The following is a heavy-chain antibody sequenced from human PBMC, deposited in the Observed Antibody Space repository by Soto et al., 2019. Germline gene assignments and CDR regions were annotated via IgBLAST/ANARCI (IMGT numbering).Heavy chain of an antibody. V-gene: IGHV3-30*18. CDR1: GLTFCSYG. Sequence: GGSLRLCCAACGLTFCSYGMHWVRQAPGKGLEWVAVISYDGSNKYYADSVKGRFTISRDNSKNTLYLQMNSLRAEDTAVYYCANSDCSSTSCSKYYMDVWGKGTTVTVSS. CDR3: ANSDCSSTSCSKYYMDV. J-gene: IGHJ6*03. D-gene: IGHD2-2*01. CDR2: ISYDGSNK.